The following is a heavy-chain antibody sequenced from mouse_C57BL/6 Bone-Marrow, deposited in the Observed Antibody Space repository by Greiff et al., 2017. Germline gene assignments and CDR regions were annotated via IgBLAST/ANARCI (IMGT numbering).Heavy chain of an antibody. J-gene: IGHJ2*01. CDR2: IDPENGDT. CDR3: TPDYYGSRGNY. CDR1: GFNIKDDY. V-gene: IGHV14-4*01. Sequence: EVKLVESGAELVRPGASVKLSCTASGFNIKDDYMHWVKQRPEQGLEWIGGIDPENGDTEYATKFQGKATITADTSSNTAYLQLSSLTSEDTADYYCTPDYYGSRGNYWGQGTTLTVSS. D-gene: IGHD1-1*01.